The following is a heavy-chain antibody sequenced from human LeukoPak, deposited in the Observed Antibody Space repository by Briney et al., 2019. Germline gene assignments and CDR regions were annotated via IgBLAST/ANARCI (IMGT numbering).Heavy chain of an antibody. CDR1: GFTFSSYA. V-gene: IGHV3-30*04. J-gene: IGHJ6*02. D-gene: IGHD3-10*01. CDR2: ISYDGSNK. CDR3: ARDIIRITMARGVIITLYYYGMDV. Sequence: GRSLRLSCAASGFTFSSYAMHWVRQAPGKGLEWVAVISYDGSNKYYADSVKGRFTISRDNSKNTLYLQMNSLRAEDTAVYYCARDIIRITMARGVIITLYYYGMDVWGQGTTVTVSS.